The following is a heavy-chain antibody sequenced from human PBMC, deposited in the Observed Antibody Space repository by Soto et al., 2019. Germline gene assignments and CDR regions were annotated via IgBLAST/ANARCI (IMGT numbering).Heavy chain of an antibody. D-gene: IGHD6-13*01. CDR2: ISGSGDST. V-gene: IGHV3-23*01. CDR1: GFTFSSDA. CDR3: AKDLSSSCYQLFDS. Sequence: EVQLLESGGGLVQPGGSLRLSCAASGFTFSSDAMSWVRQAPGKGLEWVSSISGSGDSTYYAESVRGRFTISRDNSKNTLYLQMNSLRAEDTAVYYCAKDLSSSCYQLFDSWGQGTLVTVSS. J-gene: IGHJ4*02.